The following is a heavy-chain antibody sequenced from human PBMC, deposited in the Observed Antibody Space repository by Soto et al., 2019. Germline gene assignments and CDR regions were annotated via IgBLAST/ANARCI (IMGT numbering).Heavy chain of an antibody. Sequence: SETLSLTCTVSGGSISSGDYYWSWIRQPPGKGLEWIGYIYYSGSTYYNPSLKSRVTISVDTSKNQFSLKLSSVTAADTAVYYCARTPGTTGMLDYWGQGTLVTVSS. CDR2: IYYSGST. CDR1: GGSISSGDYY. D-gene: IGHD1-7*01. J-gene: IGHJ4*02. V-gene: IGHV4-30-4*01. CDR3: ARTPGTTGMLDY.